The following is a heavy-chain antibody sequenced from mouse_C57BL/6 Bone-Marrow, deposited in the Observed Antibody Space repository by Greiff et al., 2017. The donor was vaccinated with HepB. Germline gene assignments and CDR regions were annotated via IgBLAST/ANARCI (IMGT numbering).Heavy chain of an antibody. V-gene: IGHV1-81*01. Sequence: VQLQQSGAELARPGASVKLSCKASGYTFTSYDISWVKQRTGQGLEWIGEIYPRSGNTYYNEKFKGKATLTADKSSSTAYMELRSLTSEDSAVYFCARGDGSSPSWFAYWGQGTLVTVSA. CDR2: IYPRSGNT. CDR3: ARGDGSSPSWFAY. CDR1: GYTFTSYD. D-gene: IGHD1-1*01. J-gene: IGHJ3*01.